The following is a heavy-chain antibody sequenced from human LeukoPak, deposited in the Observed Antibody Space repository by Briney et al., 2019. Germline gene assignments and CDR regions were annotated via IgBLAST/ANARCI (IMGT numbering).Heavy chain of an antibody. D-gene: IGHD2-2*01. Sequence: GGSLRLSCAASGFTFSSYSMNWVRQAPGKGLEWISYIGISSGNTEYADSVKGRFTISGDKAKNSVYLQMNSLRVEDTAVYYCARDTKYAFDNWGQGTLVTVSP. CDR3: ARDTKYAFDN. CDR2: IGISSGNT. J-gene: IGHJ4*02. CDR1: GFTFSSYS. V-gene: IGHV3-48*01.